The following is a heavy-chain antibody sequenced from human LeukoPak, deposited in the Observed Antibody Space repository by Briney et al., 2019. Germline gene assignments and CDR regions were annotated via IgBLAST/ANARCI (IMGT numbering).Heavy chain of an antibody. CDR1: GGSISTSNYY. D-gene: IGHD6-13*01. J-gene: IGHJ4*02. V-gene: IGHV4-39*01. Sequence: SETLSLTCTVSGGSISTSNYYWGWIRQPPGKGLEWIGSIYYSGSTYYNPSLKSRVTISVDTSKNQFSLKLSSVTAADTAVYYCARRRAAAGFDYWGQGTLVTVSS. CDR2: IYYSGST. CDR3: ARRRAAAGFDY.